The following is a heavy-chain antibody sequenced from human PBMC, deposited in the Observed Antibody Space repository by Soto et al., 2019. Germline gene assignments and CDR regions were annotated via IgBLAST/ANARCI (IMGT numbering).Heavy chain of an antibody. V-gene: IGHV3-33*01. CDR3: ARVRSGYYPTLDY. D-gene: IGHD3-22*01. Sequence: QVQLVESGGGVVQPGRSLRLSCVASGFTFSNYGMHWVRQAPGKGLEWVAVIWYDGSNRYYADSVRGRFTISRDNSKNTLYLQMNSLRAEDTAVFYCARVRSGYYPTLDYWGQGTLVTVSS. CDR1: GFTFSNYG. J-gene: IGHJ4*02. CDR2: IWYDGSNR.